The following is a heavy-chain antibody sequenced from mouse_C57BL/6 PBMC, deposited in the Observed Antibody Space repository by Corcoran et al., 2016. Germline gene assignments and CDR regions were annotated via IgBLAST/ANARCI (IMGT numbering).Heavy chain of an antibody. CDR1: WYTLTPYG. J-gene: IGHJ2*01. Sequence: QIQLVQSGPEQKKPGETVKNSCQASWYTLTPYGMGWVQQAPGKGLKRMGWINTYSGVPTYADDFKGRFAFSWETSASTAYLQINHLKNEDTATYFCARFRGFYCDYWGQGTTLTVS. CDR2: INTYSGVP. CDR3: ARFRGFYCDY. V-gene: IGHV9-3*01.